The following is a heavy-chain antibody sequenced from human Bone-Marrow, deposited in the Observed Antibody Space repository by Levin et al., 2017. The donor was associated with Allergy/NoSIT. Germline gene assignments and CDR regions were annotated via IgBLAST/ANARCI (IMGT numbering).Heavy chain of an antibody. CDR1: GFTFDDYA. CDR3: AKDTGIRADYGDYVFQY. Sequence: PGGSLRLSCAASGFTFDDYAMHWVRQAPGKGLEWVSLISWDGGSTYYADSVKGRFTISRDNSKNSLYLQMNSLRAEDTALYYCAKDTGIRADYGDYVFQYWGQGTLVTVSS. V-gene: IGHV3-43D*03. CDR2: ISWDGGST. J-gene: IGHJ4*02. D-gene: IGHD4-17*01.